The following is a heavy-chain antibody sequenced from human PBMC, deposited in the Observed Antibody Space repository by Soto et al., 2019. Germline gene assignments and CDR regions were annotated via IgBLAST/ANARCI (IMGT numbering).Heavy chain of an antibody. CDR2: INGDGSST. Sequence: GGSLRLSCAASGFTFSNYAMSWVRQAPGKGLEWVSRINGDGSSTNYADSVKGRFTISRDNAKNTLFLQMNSLTAEDTAVYFCATLYGMDVWGQGTTVTVSS. CDR3: ATLYGMDV. CDR1: GFTFSNYA. V-gene: IGHV3-74*01. J-gene: IGHJ6*02.